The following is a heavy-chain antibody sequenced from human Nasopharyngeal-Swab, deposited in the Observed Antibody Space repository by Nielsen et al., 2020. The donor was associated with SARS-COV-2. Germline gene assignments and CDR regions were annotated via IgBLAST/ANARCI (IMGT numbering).Heavy chain of an antibody. J-gene: IGHJ5*02. CDR3: AREGNWNSRWFDP. V-gene: IGHV4-39*07. CDR1: GGSISSSSYY. Sequence: SETLSLTCTVSGGSISSSSYYWGWIRQPPGKGLEWIGSIYHSGSTYYNPSLKSRVTISVDTSKNQFSLKLSSVTAADTAVYYCAREGNWNSRWFDPWGLGTLVTVSS. D-gene: IGHD1-20*01. CDR2: IYHSGST.